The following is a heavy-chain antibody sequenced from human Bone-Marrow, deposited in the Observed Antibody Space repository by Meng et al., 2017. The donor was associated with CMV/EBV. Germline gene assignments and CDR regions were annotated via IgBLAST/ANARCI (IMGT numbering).Heavy chain of an antibody. J-gene: IGHJ3*02. Sequence: GESLKISCAASGFTFSSHGMHWVRQAPGKGLEWVAVIWYDGSNKYYADSVKGRFTISRDNSKNTLYLQMNSLRAEDTAVYYCAREGDIVVVPAATGAFDIWGQGTMVTVSS. V-gene: IGHV3-33*01. CDR2: IWYDGSNK. D-gene: IGHD2-2*01. CDR3: AREGDIVVVPAATGAFDI. CDR1: GFTFSSHG.